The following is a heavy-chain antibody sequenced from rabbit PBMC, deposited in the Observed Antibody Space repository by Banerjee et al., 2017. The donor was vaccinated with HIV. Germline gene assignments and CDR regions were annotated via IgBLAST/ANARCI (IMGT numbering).Heavy chain of an antibody. V-gene: IGHV1S45*01. J-gene: IGHJ6*01. CDR2: IYAGSSGST. D-gene: IGHD8-1*01. Sequence: LEESGGDLVKPEGSLALTCTASGFSFSSSYWICWVRQAPGKGLEWIACIYAGSSGSTYYASWAKGRFTISKTSSTTVTLQMTSLTAADTATYFCARDAGTSFSTYGMDLWGPVTLVTVS. CDR3: ARDAGTSFSTYGMDL. CDR1: GFSFSSSYW.